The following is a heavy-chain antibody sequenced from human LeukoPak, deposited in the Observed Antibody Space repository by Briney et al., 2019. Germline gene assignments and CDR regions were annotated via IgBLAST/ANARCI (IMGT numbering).Heavy chain of an antibody. CDR1: GFTVSNNY. CDR3: AREIGAAPVY. J-gene: IGHJ4*02. CDR2: IYSGGST. Sequence: GGSLRLSCSASGFTVSNNYMSWVRQAPGKGLEWVSVIYSGGSTYYADSVKGRFTISRHNSKNTLYLQMNSLRAEDTAVYYCAREIGAAPVYWGQGTLVTVSS. V-gene: IGHV3-53*04. D-gene: IGHD6-6*01.